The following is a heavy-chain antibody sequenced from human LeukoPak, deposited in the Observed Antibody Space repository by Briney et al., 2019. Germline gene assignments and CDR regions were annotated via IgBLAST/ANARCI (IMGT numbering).Heavy chain of an antibody. J-gene: IGHJ4*02. V-gene: IGHV3-21*01. CDR3: ARDRGSGSYYYFDY. CDR1: GFIFSNYR. D-gene: IGHD3-10*01. Sequence: GGSLRLSCAASGFIFSNYRMNWVRQAPGKGLEWVSSISTSSIYIYYADSLKGRFTISRDNAKNTLYMQMNSLRAEDTAEYYCARDRGSGSYYYFDYWGQGTLVTVSS. CDR2: ISTSSIYI.